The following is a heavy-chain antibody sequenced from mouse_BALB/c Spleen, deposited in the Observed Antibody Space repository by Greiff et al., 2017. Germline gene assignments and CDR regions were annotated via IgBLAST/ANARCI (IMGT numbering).Heavy chain of an antibody. J-gene: IGHJ4*01. V-gene: IGHV5-9-4*01. CDR1: GFTFSSYA. D-gene: IGHD4-1*01. CDR2: ISSGGSYT. Sequence: EVNLVESGGGLVKPGGSLKLSCAASGFTFSSYAMSWVRQSPEKRLEWVAEISSGGSYTYYPDTVTGRFTISRDNAKNTLYLEMSSLRSEDTAMYYCAKTGPGAMDYWGQGTSVTVSS. CDR3: AKTGPGAMDY.